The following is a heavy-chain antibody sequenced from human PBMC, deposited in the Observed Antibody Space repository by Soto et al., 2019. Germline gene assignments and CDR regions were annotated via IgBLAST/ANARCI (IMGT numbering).Heavy chain of an antibody. CDR1: GGSISSYY. Sequence: SETLSLTCTVSGGSISSYYWSWIRQPPGKGLEWIGYIYYSGSTNYNPSLKSRVTISVDTSKNQFSLKLSSVAAAGTAVYYCAREIRDYDFWSGYYTTISNWFDPWGQGTLVTVSS. D-gene: IGHD3-3*01. V-gene: IGHV4-59*01. CDR3: AREIRDYDFWSGYYTTISNWFDP. CDR2: IYYSGST. J-gene: IGHJ5*02.